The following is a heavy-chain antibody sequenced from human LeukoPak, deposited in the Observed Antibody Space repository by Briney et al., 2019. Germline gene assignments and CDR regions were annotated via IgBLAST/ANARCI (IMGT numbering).Heavy chain of an antibody. CDR3: ARDRYYDSIGLPGGYFDY. Sequence: GSSVKVSCKASGGTFSSYTISWVRQAPGQGLEWMGRIIPILGIANYAQKFQGRVTITADKSTSTAYMELSSLRSEDTAVYYCARDRYYDSIGLPGGYFDYWGQGTLVTVSS. CDR2: IIPILGIA. J-gene: IGHJ4*02. V-gene: IGHV1-69*04. D-gene: IGHD3-22*01. CDR1: GGTFSSYT.